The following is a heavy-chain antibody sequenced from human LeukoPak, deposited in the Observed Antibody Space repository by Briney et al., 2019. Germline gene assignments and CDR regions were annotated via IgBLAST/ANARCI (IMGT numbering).Heavy chain of an antibody. J-gene: IGHJ4*02. CDR1: GFTFSSYA. Sequence: GGSLRLSCAASGFTFSSYAMHWVRQAPGKGLEWVAVISYDGSDKYYADSVKGRFTISRDNSKNTLYLQMNSLRAEDTAVYYCARASYSSGWCRCGDYWGQGTLVTVSS. V-gene: IGHV3-30-3*01. D-gene: IGHD6-19*01. CDR2: ISYDGSDK. CDR3: ARASYSSGWCRCGDY.